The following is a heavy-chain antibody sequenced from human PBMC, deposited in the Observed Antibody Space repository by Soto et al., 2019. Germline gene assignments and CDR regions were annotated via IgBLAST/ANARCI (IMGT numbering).Heavy chain of an antibody. CDR3: ASASLKNYDILTGPLDAFDI. CDR1: GFIFSSYA. V-gene: IGHV3-30*03. CDR2: ISYDGSNI. J-gene: IGHJ3*02. D-gene: IGHD3-9*01. Sequence: GGSLRLSCGASGFIFSSYAMHWFRQAPGKGLEWVAVISYDGSNIYYADSVKGRFTISRDNAKNTLYLQMNSLRAEDTAVYYCASASLKNYDILTGPLDAFDIWGQGTMVTVSS.